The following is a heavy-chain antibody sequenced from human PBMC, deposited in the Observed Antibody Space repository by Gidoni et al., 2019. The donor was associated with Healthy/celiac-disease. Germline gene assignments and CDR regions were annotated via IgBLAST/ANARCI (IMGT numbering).Heavy chain of an antibody. CDR2: IYYSGST. D-gene: IGHD2-21*02. J-gene: IGHJ4*02. V-gene: IGHV4-39*01. CDR3: ACISVVTAIFDY. Sequence: QLQLQESGPGLVKPSETLSLTCTVSGGSISSSSYYWGWIRQPPGKGLEWIGSIYYSGSTYYNPSLKSRVTISVDTSKNQFSLKLSSVTAADTAVYYCACISVVTAIFDYWGQGTLVTVSS. CDR1: GGSISSSSYY.